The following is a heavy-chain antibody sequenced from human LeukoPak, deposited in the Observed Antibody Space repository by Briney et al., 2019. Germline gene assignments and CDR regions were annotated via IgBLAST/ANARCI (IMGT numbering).Heavy chain of an antibody. V-gene: IGHV3-21*06. CDR2: ISSTSTYI. CDR1: GFTFSSNG. Sequence: GGSLRLSCVASGFTFSSNGMHWVRQAPGKGLEWVSSISSTSTYIYYADSMKGRFIISRDNARNSLYLGMNSLRAEDTAVYYCARIIGISGTYPTDYWGQGTLVTVSS. J-gene: IGHJ4*02. CDR3: ARIIGISGTYPTDY. D-gene: IGHD1-26*01.